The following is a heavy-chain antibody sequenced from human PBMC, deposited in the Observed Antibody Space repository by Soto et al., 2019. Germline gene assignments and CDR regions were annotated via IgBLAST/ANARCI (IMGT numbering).Heavy chain of an antibody. CDR1: GYPFTSYG. CDR3: ASTFTYSGCDYLRR. CDR2: VSTFDGNT. D-gene: IGHD5-12*01. V-gene: IGHV1-18*01. J-gene: IGHJ4*02. Sequence: ASVKVSCKASGYPFTSYGINWVRQAPGQGLDWMGWVSTFDGNTVSAQKFQGRVSMTTDSSTATAYMELTSLRSDDTAVYYCASTFTYSGCDYLRRWGLGTLVTVSS.